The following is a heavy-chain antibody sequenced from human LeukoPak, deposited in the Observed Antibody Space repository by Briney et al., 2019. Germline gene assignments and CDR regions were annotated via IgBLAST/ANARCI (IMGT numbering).Heavy chain of an antibody. CDR2: INDGGRNT. CDR3: AKDQNTVATAPFDY. J-gene: IGHJ4*02. Sequence: GDSLRLSCTASGFTFNNYAMTWVRQAPGKGLEWVSSINDGGRNTYYADSVRGRFTISRDNSKNVLHLQMNSLRAEDTALYYCAKDQNTVATAPFDYWGLGTLVTVSS. CDR1: GFTFNNYA. V-gene: IGHV3-23*01. D-gene: IGHD4-17*01.